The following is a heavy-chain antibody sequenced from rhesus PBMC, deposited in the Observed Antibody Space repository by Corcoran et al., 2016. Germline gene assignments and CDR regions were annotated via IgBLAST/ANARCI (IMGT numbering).Heavy chain of an antibody. CDR2: IYGNSAST. CDR1: GGSISGGYY. Sequence: QVQLQESGPGLVKPSETLSLTCAVSGGSISGGYYWGGIRQHPGKGLEWIGNIYGNSASTYDNPSLKSRVTISKDTSKKQFSLKLSSVTAADTAVYYCARHDYGSSYFDYWGQGVLVTVSS. J-gene: IGHJ4*01. D-gene: IGHD4-29*01. CDR3: ARHDYGSSYFDY. V-gene: IGHV4S7*01.